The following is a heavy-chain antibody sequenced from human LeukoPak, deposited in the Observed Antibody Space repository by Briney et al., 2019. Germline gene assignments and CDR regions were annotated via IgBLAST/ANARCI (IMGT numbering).Heavy chain of an antibody. CDR2: INHSGST. Sequence: SETLSLTCAVYGGSFSGYYWSWIRQPPGKGLEWIGEINHSGSTNYNPSLKSRVTISVDTSKNQFSLKLSSVTAADTAVYYCARGRYYGSGSHNWFDPWGQGTLVTVSS. V-gene: IGHV4-34*01. D-gene: IGHD3-10*01. J-gene: IGHJ5*02. CDR3: ARGRYYGSGSHNWFDP. CDR1: GGSFSGYY.